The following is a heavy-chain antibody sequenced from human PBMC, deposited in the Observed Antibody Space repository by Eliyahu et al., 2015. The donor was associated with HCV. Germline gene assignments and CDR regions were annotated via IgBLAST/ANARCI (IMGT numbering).Heavy chain of an antibody. D-gene: IGHD3-3*01. J-gene: IGHJ5*02. CDR1: GFTVSSNY. V-gene: IGHV3-53*01. Sequence: EVQLVESGGGLIQPGGSLRLSCAASGFTVSSNYMSWVRQAPGKRLEWVSVIYSGGSTYYADSVKGRFTISRDNSKNTLYLQMNSLRAEDTAVYYCARGSFGVENNWFDPWGQGTLVTVSS. CDR2: IYSGGST. CDR3: ARGSFGVENNWFDP.